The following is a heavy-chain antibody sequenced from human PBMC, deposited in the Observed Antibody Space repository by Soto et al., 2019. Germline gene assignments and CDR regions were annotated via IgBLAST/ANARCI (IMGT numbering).Heavy chain of an antibody. D-gene: IGHD7-27*01. V-gene: IGHV3-30-3*01. J-gene: IGHJ5*01. Sequence: QVQLVESGGGVVHPGRSLRISCAASGFSFSISPMHWVRQAPGKGQEWVALISYDGNNKFYADSVKGRFTISRDNSKSTLYLQVDSLRPKDAAVYYCARDPKTSGGQHWAFIDFDSWGQGTLVTVSS. CDR3: ARDPKTSGGQHWAFIDFDS. CDR2: ISYDGNNK. CDR1: GFSFSISP.